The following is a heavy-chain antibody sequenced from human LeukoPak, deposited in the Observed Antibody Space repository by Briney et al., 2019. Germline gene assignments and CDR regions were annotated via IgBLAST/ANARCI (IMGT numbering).Heavy chain of an antibody. V-gene: IGHV1-69*04. CDR1: GGTFSSYT. D-gene: IGHD1-26*01. Sequence: ASAKVSCKASGGTFSSYTISWVRQAPGQGLEWMGRIIPILGIANYAQKFQGRVTITADKSTSTAYMELSSLRSEDTAVYYCAREVVGATTDYWGQGTLVTVSS. CDR3: AREVVGATTDY. J-gene: IGHJ4*02. CDR2: IIPILGIA.